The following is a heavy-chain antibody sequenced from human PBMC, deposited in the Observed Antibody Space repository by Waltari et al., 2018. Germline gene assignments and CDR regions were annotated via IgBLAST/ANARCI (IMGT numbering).Heavy chain of an antibody. CDR1: GYTLTELS. CDR3: ATDGLEARFLMDV. V-gene: IGHV1-24*01. J-gene: IGHJ6*03. CDR2: FDPEDGET. D-gene: IGHD3-3*01. Sequence: QVQLVQSGAEVKKPGASVKVSCKVSGYTLTELSMHWVRQAPGKGLEWMGGFDPEDGETIYAQNFQGRVTMTEDTSTDPAYMVLSSLRSEDTAVYYCATDGLEARFLMDVWGKGTTVTVSS.